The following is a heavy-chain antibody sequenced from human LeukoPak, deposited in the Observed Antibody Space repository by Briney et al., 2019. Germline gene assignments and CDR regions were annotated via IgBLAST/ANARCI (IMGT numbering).Heavy chain of an antibody. J-gene: IGHJ4*02. CDR2: ISYDGSNK. D-gene: IGHD3-10*01. V-gene: IGHV3-30*18. Sequence: PGGSLRLSFAASGFTFSSYGMHWVRQAPGKGLEWVAVISYDGSNKYYADSVKGRFTISRDNSKNTLYLQMNSLRAEDTAVYYCAKDRHYYGSGREPRTDYWGQGTLVTVSS. CDR1: GFTFSSYG. CDR3: AKDRHYYGSGREPRTDY.